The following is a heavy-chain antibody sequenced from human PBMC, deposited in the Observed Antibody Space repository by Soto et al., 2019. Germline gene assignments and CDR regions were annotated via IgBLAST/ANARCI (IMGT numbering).Heavy chain of an antibody. V-gene: IGHV4-4*02. Sequence: QVQLQESGPGLVRSSGTLSLTCAVSGDSISSDKWWTWVRQPPGKGLEWIGEVHRSGSTNSNPSLKSRATMSVDKSQNQFSLKLSSVTAADTAVYYCARRDYYDTTGYFGDWGQGTPVTVSS. J-gene: IGHJ4*02. CDR1: GDSISSDKW. CDR2: VHRSGST. CDR3: ARRDYYDTTGYFGD. D-gene: IGHD3-22*01.